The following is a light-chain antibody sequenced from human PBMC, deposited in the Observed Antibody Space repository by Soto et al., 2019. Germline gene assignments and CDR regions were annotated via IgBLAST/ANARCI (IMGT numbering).Light chain of an antibody. V-gene: IGKV3-20*01. CDR2: GAS. CDR3: QQHSRSIT. CDR1: QSVNNNY. J-gene: IGKJ4*01. Sequence: EIVMTQSPATLSVSAGERATLSCRASQSVNNNYLAWYQQKPGQSPRLLIYGASIRATAIPDRFSGSGSGTDFTLTISRLEPEDSAVYYCQQHSRSITFGGGTKVEIK.